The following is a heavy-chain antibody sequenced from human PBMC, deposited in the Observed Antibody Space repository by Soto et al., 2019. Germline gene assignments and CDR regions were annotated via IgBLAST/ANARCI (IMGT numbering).Heavy chain of an antibody. CDR1: GFRFSSYA. Sequence: EVQLLESGGGLVQPGGSLRLSCVASGFRFSSYAMSWVRQAPGEGLEWVSVISGSDGSTYYADSVKGRFTISRDDSKNTLYLQMNSLRAEDTAVYYCARDRERDAWYEDYWGQGTLVTVSS. CDR2: ISGSDGST. J-gene: IGHJ4*02. D-gene: IGHD6-13*01. CDR3: ARDRERDAWYEDY. V-gene: IGHV3-23*01.